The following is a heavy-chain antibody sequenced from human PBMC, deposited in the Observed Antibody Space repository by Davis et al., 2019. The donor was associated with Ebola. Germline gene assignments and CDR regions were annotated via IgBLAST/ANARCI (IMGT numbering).Heavy chain of an antibody. J-gene: IGHJ4*02. D-gene: IGHD4-17*01. CDR1: AFTFSSYS. V-gene: IGHV3-21*01. Sequence: PGGSLRLSCAASAFTFSSYSMNWVRQAPGKGLEWVSSISSSSSYIYYADSVKGRFTISRDNAKNSLYLQMNSLRAEDTAVYYCARSRPVTTGFGYWGQGTLVTVSS. CDR2: ISSSSSYI. CDR3: ARSRPVTTGFGY.